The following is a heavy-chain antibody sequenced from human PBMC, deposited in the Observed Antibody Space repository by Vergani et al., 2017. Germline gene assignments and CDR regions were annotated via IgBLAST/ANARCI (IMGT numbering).Heavy chain of an antibody. V-gene: IGHV1-69*04. D-gene: IGHD4/OR15-4a*01. CDR3: ARPSGYDAIDAFDI. Sequence: QVQLVQSGAEVKKPGSSVKVSCKASGGTFSSYAISWVRQAPGQGREWMGRIIPILGIANYAQKFQGRVTSTADKSTRTAYMELSSLRSEDTAVYYCARPSGYDAIDAFDIWGQGTMVTVSS. J-gene: IGHJ3*02. CDR2: IIPILGIA. CDR1: GGTFSSYA.